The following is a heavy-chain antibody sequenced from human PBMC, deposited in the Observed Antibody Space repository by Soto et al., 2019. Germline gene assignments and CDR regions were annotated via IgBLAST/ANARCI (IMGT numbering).Heavy chain of an antibody. CDR2: INPDGGAT. V-gene: IGHV1-46*01. J-gene: IGHJ4*02. CDR1: GYTFSFDY. CDR3: AKGRRNTF. Sequence: QVQLLQSGAEVKKPGASVKISCKASGYTFSFDYLNWVRQAPGQGLEWMGKINPDGGATTYAQSFQGRVSITSDASTGTVYMELSSLTSDETAVYCCAKGRRNTFWGQGTLVSVSS. D-gene: IGHD1-1*01.